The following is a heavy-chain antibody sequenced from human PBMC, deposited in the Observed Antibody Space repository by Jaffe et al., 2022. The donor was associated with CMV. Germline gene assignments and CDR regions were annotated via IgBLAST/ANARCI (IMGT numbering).Heavy chain of an antibody. V-gene: IGHV3-43*01. CDR1: GFTFDDYT. J-gene: IGHJ6*03. CDR2: ISWDGGST. Sequence: EVQLVESGGVVVQPGGSLRLSCAASGFTFDDYTMHWVRQAPGKGLEWVSLISWDGGSTYYADSVKGRFTISRDNSKNSLYLQMNSLRTEDTALYYCAKDRGGDFWSGLNMDVWGKGTTVTVSS. CDR3: AKDRGGDFWSGLNMDV. D-gene: IGHD3-3*01.